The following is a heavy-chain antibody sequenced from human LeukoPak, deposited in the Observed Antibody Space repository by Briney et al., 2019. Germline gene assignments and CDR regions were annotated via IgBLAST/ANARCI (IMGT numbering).Heavy chain of an antibody. J-gene: IGHJ4*02. V-gene: IGHV1-69*01. CDR3: ARGGEWLLPFDY. CDR1: GGTFSSYA. Sequence: GASVKVSCKAFGGTFSSYAISWVRQAPGQGLEWMGGIIPIFGTANYAQKFQGRVTITADESTSTAYMELSSLRSEDTAVYYCARGGEWLLPFDYWGQGTLVTVSS. D-gene: IGHD3-22*01. CDR2: IIPIFGTA.